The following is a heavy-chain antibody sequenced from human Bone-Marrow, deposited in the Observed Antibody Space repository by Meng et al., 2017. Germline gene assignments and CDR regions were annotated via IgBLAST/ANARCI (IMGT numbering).Heavy chain of an antibody. D-gene: IGHD2-15*01. CDR2: ISGSGDTM. Sequence: GESLKISCAASGFSFSDYEMNWVRQAPGKGLEWFSYISGSGDTMYHADSVKGRFTISRDNAKNSLYLQMNSLRSEDTAVYYCARDGNLGWSFDYWGQGTLVTVSS. J-gene: IGHJ4*02. CDR3: ARDGNLGWSFDY. V-gene: IGHV3-48*03. CDR1: GFSFSDYE.